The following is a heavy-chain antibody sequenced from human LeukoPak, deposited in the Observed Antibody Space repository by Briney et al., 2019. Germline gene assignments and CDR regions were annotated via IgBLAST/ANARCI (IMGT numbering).Heavy chain of an antibody. CDR1: GESFSGYY. CDR3: ARGSSTFYYYYGMDV. CDR2: INHSGST. D-gene: IGHD6-6*01. Sequence: PSETLSLTCAVYGESFSGYYWSWIRQPPGKGLEWIGEINHSGSTNYNPSLKSQVTISVDTSKNQFSLKLSSVTAADTAVYYCARGSSTFYYYYGMDVWGQGTTVTVSS. J-gene: IGHJ6*02. V-gene: IGHV4-34*01.